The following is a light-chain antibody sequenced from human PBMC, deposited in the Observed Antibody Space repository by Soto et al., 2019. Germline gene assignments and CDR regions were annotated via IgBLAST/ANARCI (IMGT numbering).Light chain of an antibody. CDR2: AAS. CDR1: QGLRNA. CDR3: LQHNSYPCT. Sequence: DIQMTQSPSSLSASVGDRVTITCRARQGLRNALGWYQQKPGKAPKRLIYAASSLQSGVPSRFIGSGSGTEFSLKISSLQPADFATYYCLQHNSYPCTFGQGTKVEIK. V-gene: IGKV1-17*01. J-gene: IGKJ1*01.